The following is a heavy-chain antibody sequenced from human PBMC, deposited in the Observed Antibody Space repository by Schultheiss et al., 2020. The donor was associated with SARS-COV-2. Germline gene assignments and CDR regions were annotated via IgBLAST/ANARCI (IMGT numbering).Heavy chain of an antibody. CDR3: ARARDYGSGSYLYGMDV. J-gene: IGHJ6*02. CDR1: GYTFTGYY. Sequence: ASVKVSCKASGYTFTGYYMHWVRQAPGQGLEWMGWINPNSGGTNYAQKFQGRVTMTRDTSISTAYMELSRLRSDDTAVYYCARARDYGSGSYLYGMDVWGQGTTVTVSS. CDR2: INPNSGGT. D-gene: IGHD3-10*01. V-gene: IGHV1-2*02.